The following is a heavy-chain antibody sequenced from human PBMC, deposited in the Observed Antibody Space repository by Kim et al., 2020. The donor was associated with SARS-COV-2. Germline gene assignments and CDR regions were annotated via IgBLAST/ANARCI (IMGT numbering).Heavy chain of an antibody. J-gene: IGHJ4*02. Sequence: CYNPSLKSRVTISVDTSKNQIPLKLSSVTAADTAVYYCARGLFLWVDQKDYWGQGTLVTVSS. V-gene: IGHV4-39*01. CDR3: ARGLFLWVDQKDY. D-gene: IGHD3-10*01.